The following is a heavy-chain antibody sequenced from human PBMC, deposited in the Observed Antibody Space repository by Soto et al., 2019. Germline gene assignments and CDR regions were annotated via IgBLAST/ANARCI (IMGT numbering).Heavy chain of an antibody. CDR2: INPNSGGT. V-gene: IGHV1-2*02. J-gene: IGHJ4*02. CDR1: GYTFTGYY. CDR3: AASYSSGWR. Sequence: ASVKVSCKAAGYTFTGYYVHWVRQAPGQGLEWMGWINPNSGGTNYAQKFQGRVTMTRDTSISTAYMELSRLRSDDTAVYYCAASYSSGWRWGQGTLVTVSS. D-gene: IGHD6-19*01.